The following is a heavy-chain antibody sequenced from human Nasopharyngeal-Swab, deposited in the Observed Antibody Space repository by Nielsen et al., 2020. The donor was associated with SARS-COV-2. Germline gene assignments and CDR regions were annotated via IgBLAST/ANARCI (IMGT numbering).Heavy chain of an antibody. V-gene: IGHV3-11*04. Sequence: GESLKISCAASGFTFSDYYMSWIRQAPGKGLEWVSYISSSSSTIYYADSVKGRFTISRDNAKNSLYLQMNSLRDEDTAVYYCARDGLATVTNVFYWYFDLWGRGTLVTVSS. D-gene: IGHD4-17*01. CDR2: ISSSSSTI. CDR1: GFTFSDYY. CDR3: ARDGLATVTNVFYWYFDL. J-gene: IGHJ2*01.